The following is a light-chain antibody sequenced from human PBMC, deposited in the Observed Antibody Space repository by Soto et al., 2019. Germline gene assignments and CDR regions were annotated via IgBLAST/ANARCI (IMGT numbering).Light chain of an antibody. CDR3: QRSYSTLPYT. CDR1: KSISSY. CDR2: AAS. V-gene: IGKV1-39*01. Sequence: DIQMTQSPSSLSASVGDRVTITCRASKSISSYLNWYQQKPGKAPKLLIYAASSLQSVVPSRFIGSGSGTDFTLTISCLQPEDFATYYCQRSYSTLPYTFGQGTKLEIK. J-gene: IGKJ2*01.